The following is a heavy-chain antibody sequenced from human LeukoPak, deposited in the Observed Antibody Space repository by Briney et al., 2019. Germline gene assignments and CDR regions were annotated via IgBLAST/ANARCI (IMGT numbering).Heavy chain of an antibody. CDR1: GFTFSSYW. Sequence: PGGSLRLSCAASGFTFSSYWMSWVRQAPGKGLEWVANIKQDGSEKYYVDSVKGRFTISRDNAKNSLYLQMNSLRAGDTAVYYCARVANDYYGSGSYDYWGQGTLVTVSS. J-gene: IGHJ4*02. D-gene: IGHD3-10*01. CDR3: ARVANDYYGSGSYDY. CDR2: IKQDGSEK. V-gene: IGHV3-7*01.